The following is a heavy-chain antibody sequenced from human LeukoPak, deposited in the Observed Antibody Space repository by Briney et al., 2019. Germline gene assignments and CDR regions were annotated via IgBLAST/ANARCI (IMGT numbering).Heavy chain of an antibody. V-gene: IGHV4-39*07. CDR1: GGSIRSSSYY. CDR2: IYYSGDT. CDR3: ARDDGIRSFDY. J-gene: IGHJ4*02. Sequence: PSETLSLTCTVSGGSIRSSSYYWGWIRQPPGKGLEWIGSIYYSGDTYYNPSLKSRVTISVDKSKNQFSLKLSSVTAADTAVYYCARDDGIRSFDYWGQGTLVTVSS. D-gene: IGHD3-16*01.